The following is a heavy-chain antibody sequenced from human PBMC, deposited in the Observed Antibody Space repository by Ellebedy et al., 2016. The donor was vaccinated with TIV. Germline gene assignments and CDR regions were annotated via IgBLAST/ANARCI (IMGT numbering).Heavy chain of an antibody. CDR3: ARDARFIDQQHNWFDP. V-gene: IGHV3-11*01. Sequence: GESLKISCAASGFTFSDYYMIWIRQAPGKGLEWVSYISNSGSTIYYADSVKGRFTIPRDNAKNSLSLLMNSLRAEDTAVYYCARDARFIDQQHNWFDPWGQGTLVTVSS. CDR2: ISNSGSTI. J-gene: IGHJ5*02. D-gene: IGHD2-2*01. CDR1: GFTFSDYY.